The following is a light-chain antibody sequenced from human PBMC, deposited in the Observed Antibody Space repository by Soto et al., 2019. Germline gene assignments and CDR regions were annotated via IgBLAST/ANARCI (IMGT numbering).Light chain of an antibody. CDR3: QQRSNRPPLT. CDR1: QSVRTI. J-gene: IGKJ5*01. Sequence: EIVLTQSPATLSLSPGERATLSCRASQSVRTILAWYQQKPGQAPRLLIYDASTRATGIPARFSGSGSGTDFTLTISSLEPEDFAVYYCQQRSNRPPLTFGQGTRVEIK. V-gene: IGKV3-11*01. CDR2: DAS.